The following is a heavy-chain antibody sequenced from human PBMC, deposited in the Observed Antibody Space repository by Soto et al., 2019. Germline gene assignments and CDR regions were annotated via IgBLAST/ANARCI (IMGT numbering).Heavy chain of an antibody. CDR1: GGTFSSYA. Sequence: GASVKVSCKASGGTFSSYAISWVRQAPGQGLEWMGGIIPIFGTANYAQKFQGRVTITADESTSTAYMELSSLRSEDTAVYYCASRSGFFGVVISDYYYGMDVWGQGTTVTVSS. D-gene: IGHD3-3*01. J-gene: IGHJ6*02. CDR2: IIPIFGTA. CDR3: ASRSGFFGVVISDYYYGMDV. V-gene: IGHV1-69*13.